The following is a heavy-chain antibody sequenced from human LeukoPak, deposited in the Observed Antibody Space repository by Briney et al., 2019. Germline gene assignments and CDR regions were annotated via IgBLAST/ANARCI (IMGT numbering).Heavy chain of an antibody. V-gene: IGHV1-46*01. CDR1: GYTFTSYI. J-gene: IGHJ4*02. D-gene: IGHD6-13*01. Sequence: ASVKVSCKASGYTFTSYIMHWVRQAPGQGLEWMGIIYPSGGGTSCAQQFQGRVTMTRDTSTSTVFMELSSLRSEDTAVYYCARDREGSWSTDYWGQGTLVTVSS. CDR2: IYPSGGGT. CDR3: ARDREGSWSTDY.